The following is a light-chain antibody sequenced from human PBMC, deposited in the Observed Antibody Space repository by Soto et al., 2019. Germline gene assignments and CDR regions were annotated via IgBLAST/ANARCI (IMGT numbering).Light chain of an antibody. Sequence: DIQMTQSPSTLSASVGDRVTITCRASQSISSWLAWYQQKPGKAPNLLIHKASSLESGVPSRFSGSGSGTEFTLTISSLQPDDFATYYCQQYKTYPITFGQGTRLEIK. CDR3: QQYKTYPIT. V-gene: IGKV1-5*03. CDR1: QSISSW. CDR2: KAS. J-gene: IGKJ5*01.